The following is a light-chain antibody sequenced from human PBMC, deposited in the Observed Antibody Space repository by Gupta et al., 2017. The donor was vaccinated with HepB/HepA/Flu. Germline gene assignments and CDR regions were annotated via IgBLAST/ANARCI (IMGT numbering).Light chain of an antibody. Sequence: EIVFTQSPGTLSWSPGERATLSCTASQSVSSSYLAWYQQKPGQAPRLLIYGASSSATGIPDRFSGSGSGTDFTLTISRLEPEDFAVYYCQQYGSSPLTFGGGTKVEIK. CDR1: QSVSSSY. CDR2: GAS. J-gene: IGKJ4*01. CDR3: QQYGSSPLT. V-gene: IGKV3-20*01.